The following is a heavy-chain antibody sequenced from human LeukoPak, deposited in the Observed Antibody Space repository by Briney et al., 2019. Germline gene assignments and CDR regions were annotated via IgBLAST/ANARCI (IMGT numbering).Heavy chain of an antibody. J-gene: IGHJ4*02. Sequence: PGGSLRLSCAASGFTFSSYAMSWVRQAPGKGLEWVSAISGSGGSTYYADSVKGRFTISRDNPKNTLYLQMNSLRAEDTAVYYCAKDLTGIVVVPAAIRVFDYWGQGTLVTVSS. V-gene: IGHV3-23*01. CDR1: GFTFSSYA. CDR2: ISGSGGST. D-gene: IGHD2-2*01. CDR3: AKDLTGIVVVPAAIRVFDY.